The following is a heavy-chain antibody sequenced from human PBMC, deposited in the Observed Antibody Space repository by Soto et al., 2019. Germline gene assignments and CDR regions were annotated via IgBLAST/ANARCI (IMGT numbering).Heavy chain of an antibody. Sequence: QVHLVQSGAEVQKPGASVRISCQASGYAFTTSAIHWVHQAPGQSLEWMGWINPATGDTKYSQNVRGRVTFALDTSATTAYLDLRSLASLDTAVYYCARAAGRSKLLPYYFDPWGQGTLVTVSS. J-gene: IGHJ5*02. D-gene: IGHD3-10*01. V-gene: IGHV1-3*01. CDR1: GYAFTTSA. CDR3: ARAAGRSKLLPYYFDP. CDR2: INPATGDT.